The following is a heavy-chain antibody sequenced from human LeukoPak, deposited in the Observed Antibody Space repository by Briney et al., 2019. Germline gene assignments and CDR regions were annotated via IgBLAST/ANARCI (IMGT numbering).Heavy chain of an antibody. Sequence: SETLSLTCTVSGGSISSGDYYWSWIRQPAGEGLEWIGYIYYSGSTYYNPSLKSRVTISVDTSNNQFSLKLSSLTAADTAVYYCARDLRLGELSLGFDYWGQGTLVTVSS. D-gene: IGHD3-16*02. V-gene: IGHV4-30-4*01. CDR1: GGSISSGDYY. CDR2: IYYSGST. J-gene: IGHJ4*02. CDR3: ARDLRLGELSLGFDY.